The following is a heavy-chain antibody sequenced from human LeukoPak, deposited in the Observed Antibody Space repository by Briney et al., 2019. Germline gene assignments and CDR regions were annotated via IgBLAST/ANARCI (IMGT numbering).Heavy chain of an antibody. CDR3: ATGRAGFEYFQH. Sequence: ASVKVSCKASGGTFSSYAISWVRQAPGQGLEWMGGIIPIFGTANYAQKFQGRVTITADESTSTAYMELSSLRSEDTAVYYCATGRAGFEYFQHWGQGTLVTVSS. V-gene: IGHV1-69*01. J-gene: IGHJ1*01. CDR1: GGTFSSYA. CDR2: IIPIFGTA. D-gene: IGHD1-14*01.